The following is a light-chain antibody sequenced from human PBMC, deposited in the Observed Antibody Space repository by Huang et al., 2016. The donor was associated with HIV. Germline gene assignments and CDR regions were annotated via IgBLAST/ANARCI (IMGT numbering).Light chain of an antibody. CDR3: QQRSNWPLT. V-gene: IGKV3-11*01. Sequence: EIVLTQSPATLSLSPGERATLSCRASQRVSSYVAWYQQKPGQAPRLLIYDTSNRATGIPARFRGSGSGTDFTLTISSLEPEDFAVYYCQQRSNWPLTFGGGTKVEIK. CDR1: QRVSSY. CDR2: DTS. J-gene: IGKJ4*01.